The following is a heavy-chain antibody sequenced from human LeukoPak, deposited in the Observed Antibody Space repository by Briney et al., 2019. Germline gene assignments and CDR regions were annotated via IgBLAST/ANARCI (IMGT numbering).Heavy chain of an antibody. CDR3: ARKVGSGWWYNWFDP. J-gene: IGHJ5*02. Sequence: ASVKVSCKASGYTFTSYGISWVRQAPGQGPEWMGWISAYNGNTNYAQKLQGRVTMTTDTSTSTAYMELRSLRSDDTAVYYCARKVGSGWWYNWFDPWGQGTLVTVSS. V-gene: IGHV1-18*01. CDR2: ISAYNGNT. CDR1: GYTFTSYG. D-gene: IGHD6-19*01.